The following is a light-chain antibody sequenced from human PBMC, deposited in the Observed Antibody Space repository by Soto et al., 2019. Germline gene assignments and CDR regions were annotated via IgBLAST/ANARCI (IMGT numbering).Light chain of an antibody. Sequence: QPVLTQPPSVSGAPGQRVTISCTGSSSNIGAGYDVHWYQQLPGTAPKLLIYNNSNRPSGVPDRFSGSKSGTSASLAITGLQAEDEADYYCQSYDSSLSGPVLFGGGTKLTVL. CDR3: QSYDSSLSGPVL. J-gene: IGLJ2*01. CDR1: SSNIGAGYD. V-gene: IGLV1-40*01. CDR2: NNS.